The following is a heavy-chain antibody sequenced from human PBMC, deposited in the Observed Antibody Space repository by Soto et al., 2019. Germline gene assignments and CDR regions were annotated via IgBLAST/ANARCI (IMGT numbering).Heavy chain of an antibody. J-gene: IGHJ6*02. D-gene: IGHD5-18*01. CDR2: IYYSGNT. CDR1: GGSIRSGGYY. CDR3: ARDRLMATAGTARHYFGLDV. Sequence: PSETLSLTCTVSGGSIRSGGYYWSWVCHNPRRGLEWIGNIYYSGNTYYNPSLKSRLTISVDTSKNQFSLNLSSVTAADTAVYYCARDRLMATAGTARHYFGLDVWGQGTTVTVSS. V-gene: IGHV4-31*03.